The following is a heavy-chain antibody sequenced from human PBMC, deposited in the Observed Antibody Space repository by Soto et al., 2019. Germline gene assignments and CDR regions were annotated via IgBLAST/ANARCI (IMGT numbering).Heavy chain of an antibody. CDR2: IKSKSDGEKT. V-gene: IGHV3-15*01. D-gene: IGHD7-27*01. CDR3: KATGDDAFDI. Sequence: EVHLVESGGGLVKPGGSLRLSCAASGYIFSNAWMTWVRQAPGKGLEWVGRIKSKSDGEKTNYAPPVKGRFTISRYDSKNTVYLQMDSLKTEDTAMYYCKATGDDAFDICGQGTMVTVSS. J-gene: IGHJ3*02. CDR1: GYIFSNAW.